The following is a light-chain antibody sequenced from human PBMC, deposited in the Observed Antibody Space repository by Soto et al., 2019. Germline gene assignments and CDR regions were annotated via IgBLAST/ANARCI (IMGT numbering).Light chain of an antibody. Sequence: DIQMTQSPSAMSASVGDRVTISCRASQDISSYLAWFQQKPGKVAKRLIYAASSLQSGVPSRFSGSGSGTEFILTISSLQHEDFATYYCPQHNSYPWTFGQGTKVEIK. J-gene: IGKJ1*01. CDR1: QDISSY. V-gene: IGKV1-17*03. CDR2: AAS. CDR3: PQHNSYPWT.